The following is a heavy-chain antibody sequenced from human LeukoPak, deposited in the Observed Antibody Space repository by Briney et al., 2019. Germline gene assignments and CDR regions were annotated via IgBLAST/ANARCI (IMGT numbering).Heavy chain of an antibody. CDR1: GFTLSSNY. J-gene: IGHJ6*02. D-gene: IGHD3-22*01. Sequence: GGSLRLSCAASGFTLSSNYMSWVRQAPGKGLEWVSVIYSGGSTYYSDSVKGRFTISRHNSKNTLYLQMNSLRPEDTAVYYCARDRMASYYDSSGSRSAYYYGMDVWGQGTTVTVSS. CDR2: IYSGGST. CDR3: ARDRMASYYDSSGSRSAYYYGMDV. V-gene: IGHV3-53*04.